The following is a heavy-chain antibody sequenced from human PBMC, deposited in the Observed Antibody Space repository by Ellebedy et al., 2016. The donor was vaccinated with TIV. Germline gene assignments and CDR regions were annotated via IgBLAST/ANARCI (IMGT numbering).Heavy chain of an antibody. D-gene: IGHD3-10*01. V-gene: IGHV3-21*06. CDR1: GIIFSSFK. Sequence: GESLKISCAASGIIFSSFKMHWVRQAPGKGLEWVSSISSYSTYMEYADSVKGRFTISRDNAKNSLFLQMNSLGDDDTALYYCAIMVRGVTGPTDYWGRGTLVTVSS. CDR2: ISSYSTYM. J-gene: IGHJ4*02. CDR3: AIMVRGVTGPTDY.